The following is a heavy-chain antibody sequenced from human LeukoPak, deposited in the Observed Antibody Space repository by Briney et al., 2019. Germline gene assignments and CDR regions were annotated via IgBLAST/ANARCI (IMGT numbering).Heavy chain of an antibody. D-gene: IGHD6-19*01. CDR2: ISSSSSTI. CDR3: ARVAQTQWLVRYVDY. V-gene: IGHV3-48*04. Sequence: QPGGSLRLSCAASGFTFSSYSMNWVRQAPGKGLEWVSYISSSSSTIYYAESVKGRFTISRDNAENSLYLQMNSLRAEDTAVYYCARVAQTQWLVRYVDYWGQGTLVTVSS. J-gene: IGHJ4*02. CDR1: GFTFSSYS.